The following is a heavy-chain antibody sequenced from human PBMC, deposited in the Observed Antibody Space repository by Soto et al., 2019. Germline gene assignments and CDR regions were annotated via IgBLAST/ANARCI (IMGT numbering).Heavy chain of an antibody. CDR1: GGSISNYY. CDR2: IYYSGST. V-gene: IGHV4-59*01. Sequence: QVQLQESGPGLVKPSETLSLTCTVPGGSISNYYWSWLRQPPGKGLEWIGYIYYSGSTNYNPSLKSRVTISVDTSTNQFSLGLSSVTAADTAVYYCARRYGPPFDYWGQGTLVTVSS. J-gene: IGHJ4*02. CDR3: ARRYGPPFDY. D-gene: IGHD4-17*01.